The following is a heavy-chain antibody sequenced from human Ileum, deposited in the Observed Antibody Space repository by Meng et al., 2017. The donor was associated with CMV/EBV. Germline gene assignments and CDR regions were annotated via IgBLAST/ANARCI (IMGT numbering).Heavy chain of an antibody. V-gene: IGHV3-9*01. CDR3: AKGSRHIVVVPAASSYYYGMDV. J-gene: IGHJ6*02. CDR1: GFTFDDYA. Sequence: SLKISCAASGFTFDDYAMHWVRQAPGKGLEWVSGISWNSGSIGYADSVKGRFTISRDNAKTSLYLQMNSLRAEDTALYYCAKGSRHIVVVPAASSYYYGMDVWGQGTTVTAP. D-gene: IGHD2-2*01. CDR2: ISWNSGSI.